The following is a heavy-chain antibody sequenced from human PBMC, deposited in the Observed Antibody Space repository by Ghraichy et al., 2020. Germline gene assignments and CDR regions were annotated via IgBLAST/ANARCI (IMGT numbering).Heavy chain of an antibody. V-gene: IGHV4-59*01. CDR3: ARVPLGNGYAGYYFDY. J-gene: IGHJ4*02. D-gene: IGHD5-12*01. Sequence: SETLSLTCTVSGGSISSYYWSWIRQPPGKGLEWIGYIYYSGSTNYNPSLKSRVTISVDTSKNQFSLKLSSVTAADTAVYYCARVPLGNGYAGYYFDYWGQGTLVTVSS. CDR1: GGSISSYY. CDR2: IYYSGST.